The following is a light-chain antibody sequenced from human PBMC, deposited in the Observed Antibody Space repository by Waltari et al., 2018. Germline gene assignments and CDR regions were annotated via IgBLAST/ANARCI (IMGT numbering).Light chain of an antibody. CDR3: QSFDSTNVV. CDR2: EDN. Sequence: NFMLTQPHSVSESPGKTVTVSCTGSSGSIASNHVQWYQQRPGSAPTTVIYEDNQRPSGVPDRFSGSIDSSSNSASLTISGLKIEDEADYYCQSFDSTNVVFGGGTKLTVL. J-gene: IGLJ2*01. CDR1: SGSIASNH. V-gene: IGLV6-57*02.